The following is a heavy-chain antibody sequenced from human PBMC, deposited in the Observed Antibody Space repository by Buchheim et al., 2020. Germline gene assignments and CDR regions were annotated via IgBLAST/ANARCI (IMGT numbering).Heavy chain of an antibody. Sequence: EVQLLESGGGLVQPGGSLRLSCAASGFTFSSYAMNWVRQAPGKGLEWVSTISGSGAGTYYADSVKGRFTISRDKSKNTRYLQMNSLRAEDTAVYYCAKDHCSTTSCYTYFDYWGQGTL. J-gene: IGHJ4*02. V-gene: IGHV3-23*01. CDR1: GFTFSSYA. CDR3: AKDHCSTTSCYTYFDY. D-gene: IGHD2-2*02. CDR2: ISGSGAGT.